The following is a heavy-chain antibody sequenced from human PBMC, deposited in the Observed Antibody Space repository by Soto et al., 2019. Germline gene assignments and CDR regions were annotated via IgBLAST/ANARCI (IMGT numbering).Heavy chain of an antibody. D-gene: IGHD2-21*02. Sequence: GGSLRLSCAASGFTFNTYAMNWVRQVPGKGLEWVASISGGGGSTYYADSVKGRFAISRDTSKNTLYLQMNSLSAEDTAVYYCAKGFIVVVTAIRPDDNFDVWGQGTMVTVSS. V-gene: IGHV3-23*01. CDR2: ISGGGGST. CDR3: AKGFIVVVTAIRPDDNFDV. J-gene: IGHJ3*01. CDR1: GFTFNTYA.